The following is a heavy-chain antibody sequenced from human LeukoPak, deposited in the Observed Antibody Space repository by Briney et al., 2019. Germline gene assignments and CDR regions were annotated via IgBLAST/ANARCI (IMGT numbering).Heavy chain of an antibody. V-gene: IGHV1-69*13. D-gene: IGHD5-18*01. J-gene: IGHJ4*02. Sequence: SAKVSCKASGGTFSKYSINWVRQAPGQGLEWMGGIIPIFGTANYVQKFQGRVTITADESTRTAYMELSRLRSEDTAVYYCARASSDDTAMATPFAYWGQGTLVTVSS. CDR3: ARASSDDTAMATPFAY. CDR1: GGTFSKYS. CDR2: IIPIFGTA.